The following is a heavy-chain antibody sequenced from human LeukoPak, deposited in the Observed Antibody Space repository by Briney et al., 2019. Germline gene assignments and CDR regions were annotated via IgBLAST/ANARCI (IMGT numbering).Heavy chain of an antibody. J-gene: IGHJ5*02. Sequence: PGGSLRLSCTASGFKFDDYDMSWVRQVPGKGLEWVSGITWNGDKTGYAESVRGRFAISRDNTKKSLYLQMSGLRAEDTALYYCARDPFCSSSTGCYFEDWFDPWGPGTLVTVSS. CDR3: ARDPFCSSSTGCYFEDWFDP. D-gene: IGHD2-2*01. CDR1: GFKFDDYD. CDR2: ITWNGDKT. V-gene: IGHV3-20*04.